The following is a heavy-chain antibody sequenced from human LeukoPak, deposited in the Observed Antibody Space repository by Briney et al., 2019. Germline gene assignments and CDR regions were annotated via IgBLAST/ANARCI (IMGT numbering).Heavy chain of an antibody. J-gene: IGHJ5*02. D-gene: IGHD6-13*01. CDR3: AREEGSSWYRWFDP. CDR2: IYHSGST. V-gene: IGHV4-38-2*02. Sequence: PSETLSLTCTVSGYSISSGYYWGWIRQPPGKGLEWIGSIYHSGSTYYNPSLKSRVTISVDTSKNQFSLKLSSVTAADTAVYYCAREEGSSWYRWFDPWGQGTLVTVSS. CDR1: GYSISSGYY.